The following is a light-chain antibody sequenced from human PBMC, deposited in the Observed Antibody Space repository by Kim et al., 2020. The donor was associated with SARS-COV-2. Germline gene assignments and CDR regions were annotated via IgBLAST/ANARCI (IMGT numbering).Light chain of an antibody. J-gene: IGKJ4*01. CDR3: QHHGT. CDR1: QDISNY. V-gene: IGKV1-33*01. Sequence: DIQMTQSPSSLSASVGDRVTITCQASQDISNYLNWYQQKPGKAPKLLIYDASNLETGVPSRFSGSGSGTDFTFTISSLQPEDIATYYCQHHGTFGGGTKVEI. CDR2: DAS.